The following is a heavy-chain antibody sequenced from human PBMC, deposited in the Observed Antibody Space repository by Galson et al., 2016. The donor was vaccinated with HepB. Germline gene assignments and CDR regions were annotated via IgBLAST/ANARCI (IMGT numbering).Heavy chain of an antibody. J-gene: IGHJ4*02. CDR1: GFTFSSYW. V-gene: IGHV3-7*05. CDR2: IKQDGSAK. D-gene: IGHD5-24*01. CDR3: ARAIATSY. Sequence: SLRLSCAASGFTFSSYWMNWVRQAPGKGLEWVAIIKQDGSAKYYVDSLKGRFTISRDNAKNSLFLQMNSLRADDTAVYYCARAIATSYWGQGTVVTVSA.